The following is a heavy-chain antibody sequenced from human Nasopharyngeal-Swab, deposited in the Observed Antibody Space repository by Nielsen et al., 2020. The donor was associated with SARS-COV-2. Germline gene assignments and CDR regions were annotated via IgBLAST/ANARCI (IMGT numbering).Heavy chain of an antibody. CDR2: INPNTGNP. CDR3: ARDPLYSSGWFGMDV. Sequence: ASVKVSCKASGYTFTSSSINWVRQAPGQGLEWMGWINPNTGNPTYGQGFTGRFVFSLDTSVSTTYLQISGLKAEDTAVYYCARDPLYSSGWFGMDVWGQGTTVTVSS. V-gene: IGHV7-4-1*02. CDR1: GYTFTSSS. J-gene: IGHJ6*02. D-gene: IGHD6-19*01.